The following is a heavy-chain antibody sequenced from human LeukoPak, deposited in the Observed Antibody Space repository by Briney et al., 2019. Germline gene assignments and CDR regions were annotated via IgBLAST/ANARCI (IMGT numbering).Heavy chain of an antibody. CDR2: IKQDGSEK. V-gene: IGHV3-7*01. CDR1: GFTFSSYW. J-gene: IGHJ4*02. CDR3: ARGGGIMITFGGVIDVYYFDY. D-gene: IGHD3-16*02. Sequence: GGSLRLSCAASGFTFSSYWMSWVRQAPGKGLEWVANIKQDGSEKYYVDSVKGRFTISRDNAKNSLYLQMNSLRAEDTAVYYCARGGGIMITFGGVIDVYYFDYWGQGTLVTVAS.